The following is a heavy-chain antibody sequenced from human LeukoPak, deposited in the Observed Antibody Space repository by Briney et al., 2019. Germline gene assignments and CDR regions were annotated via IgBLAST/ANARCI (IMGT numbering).Heavy chain of an antibody. CDR1: GGSISSYY. CDR2: IYYSGST. D-gene: IGHD2-15*01. CDR3: ARGYCSGGSCYSYYYYSYMDV. J-gene: IGHJ6*03. Sequence: SETLSLTCTVSGGSISSYYWSWIRQPPGKGLEWIGYIYYSGSTNYNPSLKSRVTISVDTSKKQFSLKLSSVTAADTAVYYCARGYCSGGSCYSYYYYSYMDVWGKGTTVTVSS. V-gene: IGHV4-59*12.